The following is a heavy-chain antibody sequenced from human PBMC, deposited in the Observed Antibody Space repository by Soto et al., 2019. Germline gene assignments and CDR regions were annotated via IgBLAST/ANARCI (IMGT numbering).Heavy chain of an antibody. D-gene: IGHD3-9*01. CDR1: GGSFSGYY. V-gene: IGHV4-59*01. CDR2: IYYSGST. CDR3: GRMRNILPGYRGHFGY. Sequence: SETLSLTCAVYGGSFSGYYWSWIRQPPGKGLEWIGYIYYSGSTNYNPSLKSRVTISVDTSKNQFALKLSSVTAADTAVYYCGRMRNILPGYRGHFGYWAQGPLVPFSS. J-gene: IGHJ4*02.